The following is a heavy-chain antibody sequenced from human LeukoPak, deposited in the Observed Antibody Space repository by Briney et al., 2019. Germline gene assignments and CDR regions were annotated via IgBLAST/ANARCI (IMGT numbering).Heavy chain of an antibody. D-gene: IGHD3-22*01. CDR2: INPNSGGT. CDR3: ARDRSSGYYYDAFDI. Sequence: GASVKVSCKASEYTFTGYYMHWVRQAPGQGLEWMGWINPNSGGTNYAQKFQGRVTMTRDTSISTAYMELSRLRSDDTAVYYCARDRSSGYYYDAFDIWGQGTMVTVSS. V-gene: IGHV1-2*02. CDR1: EYTFTGYY. J-gene: IGHJ3*02.